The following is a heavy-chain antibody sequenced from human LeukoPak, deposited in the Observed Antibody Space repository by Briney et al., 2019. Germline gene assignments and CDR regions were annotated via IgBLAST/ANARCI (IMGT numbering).Heavy chain of an antibody. CDR3: ARDGRDYYDSSGPFDY. V-gene: IGHV1-69*06. CDR1: GGTFSSYA. D-gene: IGHD3-22*01. J-gene: IGHJ4*02. Sequence: SVKVSCKASGGTFSSYAVSWVRLTPGQGLEWLGGIIPVFGTTTYAQKFQAKVTMTADKSTSTAYMELSSLRSEDTAVYYCARDGRDYYDSSGPFDYWGQGTLVTVSS. CDR2: IIPVFGTT.